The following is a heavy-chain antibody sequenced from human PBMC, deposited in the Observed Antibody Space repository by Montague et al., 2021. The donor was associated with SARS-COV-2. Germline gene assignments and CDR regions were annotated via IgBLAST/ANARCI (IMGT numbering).Heavy chain of an antibody. D-gene: IGHD1-7*01. J-gene: IGHJ6*02. CDR3: ARARITGTTKDYDGMDV. V-gene: IGHV4-61*02. Sequence: TLSLTCTVSDDSISGGRYYWSWIRQPAGKGLEWIGRIYTSGNTNYNPSLKSRVSMLVDTSKNQLSLKLSSVTAADTAIYYCARARITGTTKDYDGMDVWGQGTTVTVS. CDR1: DDSISGGRYY. CDR2: IYTSGNT.